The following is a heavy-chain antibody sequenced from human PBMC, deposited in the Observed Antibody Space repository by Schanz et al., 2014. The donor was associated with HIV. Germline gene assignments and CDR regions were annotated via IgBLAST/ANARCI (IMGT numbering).Heavy chain of an antibody. J-gene: IGHJ6*02. Sequence: QVQLQESGPGLVKPSETLSLTCSVSGGSIGNYYWSWVRQPAGKGLEWIGRIHATGSTSYSPSLKSRVTVSVDTSQNQISLNLSSVTAADTAVYYCARAFCSGGSCFAGYGLDVWGQGTTVIVSS. V-gene: IGHV4-4*07. D-gene: IGHD2-15*01. CDR1: GGSIGNYY. CDR3: ARAFCSGGSCFAGYGLDV. CDR2: IHATGST.